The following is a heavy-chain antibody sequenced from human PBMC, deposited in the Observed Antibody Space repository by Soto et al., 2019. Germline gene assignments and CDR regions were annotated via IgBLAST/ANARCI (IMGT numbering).Heavy chain of an antibody. V-gene: IGHV3-23*01. CDR2: ISGSGGST. CDR3: AKFSKVVVAATLAPFDY. J-gene: IGHJ4*02. CDR1: GFTFSSYA. Sequence: PGGSLRLSCAASGFTFSSYAMSWVRQAPGKGLEWVSAISGSGGSTYYADSVKGRFTISRDNSKNTLYLQMNSLRAEDTAVYYCAKFSKVVVAATLAPFDYWGQGTLVTVSS. D-gene: IGHD2-15*01.